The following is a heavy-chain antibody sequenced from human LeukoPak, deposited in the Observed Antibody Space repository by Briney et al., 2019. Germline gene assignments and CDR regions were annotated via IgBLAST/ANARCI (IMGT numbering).Heavy chain of an antibody. J-gene: IGHJ4*02. V-gene: IGHV3-74*01. D-gene: IGHD3-16*01. Sequence: PGGPLRLSCVASGFTFSDYWMHWVRQGPGKGLVWVSRINGDGRLKSDGRITNYADSVKGRFTISRDNAKNTLYLQMNGLRVEDTAVYYCARGLTWGSSPHFWGQGALVSVSS. CDR2: INGDGRLKSDGRIT. CDR1: GFTFSDYW. CDR3: ARGLTWGSSPHF.